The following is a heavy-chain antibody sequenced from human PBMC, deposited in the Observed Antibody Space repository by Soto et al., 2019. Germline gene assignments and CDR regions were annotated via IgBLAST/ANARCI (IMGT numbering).Heavy chain of an antibody. Sequence: VQLVESGGALVKPGGSLRLSCVGSDFSLSGSYMSWVRQAPGKGLEWLSFISMSGSYKTYAASVEGRFTISRDNVKNILYLQMDSLRAADTAVYYCASRGHCSNGQCHPFDSWGQGTQVTVSS. V-gene: IGHV3-11*06. CDR2: ISMSGSYK. CDR3: ASRGHCSNGQCHPFDS. CDR1: DFSLSGSY. J-gene: IGHJ4*02. D-gene: IGHD2-8*01.